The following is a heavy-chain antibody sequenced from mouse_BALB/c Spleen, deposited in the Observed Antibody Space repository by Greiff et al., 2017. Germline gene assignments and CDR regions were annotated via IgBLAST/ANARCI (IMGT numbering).Heavy chain of an antibody. CDR1: GFTFSSFG. D-gene: IGHD2-4*01. V-gene: IGHV5-17*02. Sequence: EVQRVESGGGLVQPGGSRKLSCAASGFTFSSFGMHWVRQAPEKGLEWVAYISSGSSTIYYADTVKGRFTISRDNPKNTLFLQMTSLRSEDTAMYYCARGGLRGYYYAMDYWGQGTSVTVSS. J-gene: IGHJ4*01. CDR3: ARGGLRGYYYAMDY. CDR2: ISSGSSTI.